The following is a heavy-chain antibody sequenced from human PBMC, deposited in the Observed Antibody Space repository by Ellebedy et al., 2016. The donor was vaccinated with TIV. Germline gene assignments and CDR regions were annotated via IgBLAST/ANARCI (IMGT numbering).Heavy chain of an antibody. V-gene: IGHV1-18*04. Sequence: AASVKVSCKASGYTFTSYGISWVRQAPGQGLEWMGWISSYNGDRNYAQNLQGRVNLTTDTPTTTAYMELTSLRSDDTAVYYCVRDRLQYSSGPRYWGQGTLVTVSS. CDR2: ISSYNGDR. CDR1: GYTFTSYG. D-gene: IGHD6-19*01. J-gene: IGHJ4*02. CDR3: VRDRLQYSSGPRY.